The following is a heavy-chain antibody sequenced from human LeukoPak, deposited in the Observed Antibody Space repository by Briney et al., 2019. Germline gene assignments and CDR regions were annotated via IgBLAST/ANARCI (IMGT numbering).Heavy chain of an antibody. J-gene: IGHJ6*03. CDR2: ISAYNGNT. CDR1: GYTFTSYG. Sequence: ASVKVSCKASGYTFTSYGISWVRQAPGQGLEWMGWISAYNGNTNYAQKLQGRVTMTTDTSTSTAYMELRSLRSDDTAVYYCARLYCSSTSCYSYYYYMDVWGKGTTVTVSS. V-gene: IGHV1-18*01. D-gene: IGHD2-2*01. CDR3: ARLYCSSTSCYSYYYYMDV.